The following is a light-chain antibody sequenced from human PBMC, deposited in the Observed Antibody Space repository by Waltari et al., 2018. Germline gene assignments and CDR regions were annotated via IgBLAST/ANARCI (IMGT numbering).Light chain of an antibody. CDR3: MQGLQTPYT. J-gene: IGKJ2*01. CDR1: QSLLHSNGDTF. V-gene: IGKV2-28*01. Sequence: DIVMTQSPLSLPVTPGEPASISCRSSQSLLHSNGDTFFDWYQQKPGQSPQLLIYLGSNRASGVPDRFSGSGSGTDFTLKISRVEAEDVGVYYCMQGLQTPYTFGQGTKLEIK. CDR2: LGS.